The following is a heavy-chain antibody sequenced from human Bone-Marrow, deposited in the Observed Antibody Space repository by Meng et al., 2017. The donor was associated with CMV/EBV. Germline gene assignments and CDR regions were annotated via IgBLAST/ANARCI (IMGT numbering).Heavy chain of an antibody. CDR2: IHYGVGT. Sequence: SETLSLTCNVSGVSVSSTSYYWGWIRQPPGKGLEWIGSIHYGVGTYQNPSLKSRVTISVDTSKNQFSLKVTSMTAEDTAVYYCARGRKRNWNSPFDYWGQGTLVTVSS. CDR3: ARGRKRNWNSPFDY. D-gene: IGHD1-7*01. V-gene: IGHV4-39*07. CDR1: GVSVSSTSYY. J-gene: IGHJ4*02.